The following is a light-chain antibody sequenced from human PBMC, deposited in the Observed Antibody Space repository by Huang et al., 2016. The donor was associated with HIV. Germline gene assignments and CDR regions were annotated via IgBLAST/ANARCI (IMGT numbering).Light chain of an antibody. Sequence: DIQMTQSPSSLSASVGDRVTITCRASRGISNSLAWYQQKPGKAPKLLLYAASTLESGVPSRFSGSGSGTDYTLTISSLQPEDFATYYCQQYYTIRAFGQGTKVEIK. J-gene: IGKJ1*01. CDR1: RGISNS. CDR2: AAS. CDR3: QQYYTIRA. V-gene: IGKV1-NL1*01.